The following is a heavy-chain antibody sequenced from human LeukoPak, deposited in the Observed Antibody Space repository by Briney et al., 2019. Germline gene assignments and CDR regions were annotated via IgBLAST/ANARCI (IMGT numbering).Heavy chain of an antibody. J-gene: IGHJ3*02. V-gene: IGHV1-18*01. CDR3: ARGNLITMVRGVIRGNAFDI. CDR2: ISAYNGNT. CDR1: GYTFTSYG. D-gene: IGHD3-10*01. Sequence: GASVKVSCKASGYTFTSYGISWVRQAPGQGLEWMGWISAYNGNTNYAQKLQGRVTMTTDTSTSTAYMALRSLRSDDTAVYYCARGNLITMVRGVIRGNAFDIWGQGTMVTVSS.